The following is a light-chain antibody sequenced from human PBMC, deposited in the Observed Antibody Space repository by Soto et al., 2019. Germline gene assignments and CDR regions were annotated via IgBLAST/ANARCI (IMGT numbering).Light chain of an antibody. CDR3: KSYDLSLGAVV. CDR2: GYI. J-gene: IGLJ2*01. CDR1: SSNIGEDYD. V-gene: IGLV1-40*01. Sequence: QSVLTQPPSVSGAPGQRVNFSCTGSSSNIGEDYDVHWYRQLPGTSSKLLIYGYINRPSRVPERFSGSKSGTSASLSITALHDEDEGHYCCKSYDLSLGAVVFGGGTKLT.